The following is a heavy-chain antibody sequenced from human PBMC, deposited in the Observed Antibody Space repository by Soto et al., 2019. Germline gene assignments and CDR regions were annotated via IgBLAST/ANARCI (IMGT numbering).Heavy chain of an antibody. CDR1: GYSFTSYW. J-gene: IGHJ3*02. D-gene: IGHD1-26*01. CDR3: ARLYLSGVYSGSVDAFDI. CDR2: IYPGDSDT. Sequence: GESLKIPCKGSGYSFTSYWIGWVRQMPGKGLEWMGIIYPGDSDTRYSPSFQGQVTISADKPISTAYLQWSSLKASDTAMYYCARLYLSGVYSGSVDAFDIWGQGTMVTVSS. V-gene: IGHV5-51*01.